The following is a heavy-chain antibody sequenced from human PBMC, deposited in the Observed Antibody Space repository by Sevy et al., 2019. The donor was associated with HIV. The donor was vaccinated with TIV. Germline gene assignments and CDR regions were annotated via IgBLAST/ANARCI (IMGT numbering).Heavy chain of an antibody. J-gene: IGHJ6*02. CDR3: ARGGSGDYYYYGVDV. D-gene: IGHD3-10*01. CDR2: VSYDGSSK. Sequence: GGPLRLSCVGSGFTFRNFGVHCLRQAPGKGLEWLSVVSYDGSSKYYVDSVKGRFIVSRDNSKNTLYLQMNSLRTEDTAVYYCARGGSGDYYYYGVDVWGQGTTVTVSS. V-gene: IGHV3-30*03. CDR1: GFTFRNFG.